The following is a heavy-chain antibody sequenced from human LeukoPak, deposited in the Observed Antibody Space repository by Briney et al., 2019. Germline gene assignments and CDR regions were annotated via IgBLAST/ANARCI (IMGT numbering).Heavy chain of an antibody. V-gene: IGHV4-39*07. D-gene: IGHD2-8*01. Sequence: SETLSLTCTVSGGSISSSSYYWGWIRQPPGKGLEWIGSIYYSGSTYYNPSLKSRVTISVDTSKNQSSLKLSSVTAADTAVYYCARAGEGGYCTNGVCSSNWFDPWGQGTLVTVSS. CDR2: IYYSGST. CDR3: ARAGEGGYCTNGVCSSNWFDP. J-gene: IGHJ5*02. CDR1: GGSISSSSYY.